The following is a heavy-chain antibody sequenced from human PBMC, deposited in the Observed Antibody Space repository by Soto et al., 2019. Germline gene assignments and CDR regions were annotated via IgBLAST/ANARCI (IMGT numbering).Heavy chain of an antibody. J-gene: IGHJ6*02. CDR2: ISAYNGNT. CDR1: GYTFTSYG. Sequence: APGKGSCKASGYTFTSYGVSWVRQARGQGLEWMGWISAYNGNTNYAQKLQGRVTMTTDTSTSTAYMELRSLRSDDTAVYYCARYMLALGTVVKPYYYGMDVWGQGTTVTVSS. D-gene: IGHD2-2*01. V-gene: IGHV1-18*04. CDR3: ARYMLALGTVVKPYYYGMDV.